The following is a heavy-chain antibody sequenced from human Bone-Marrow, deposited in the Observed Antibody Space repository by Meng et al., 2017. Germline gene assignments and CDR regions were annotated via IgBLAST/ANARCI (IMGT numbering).Heavy chain of an antibody. CDR1: GYRFTSYW. V-gene: IGHV5-51*01. CDR3: ARRAAVADTLGGLDI. CDR2: IYPTDSDT. D-gene: IGHD6-19*01. J-gene: IGHJ3*02. Sequence: GESLKISCTGSGYRFTSYWIGWVRQMPGKGLEWMGIIYPTDSDTRYSPSFHGQVTISADNSISTAYLQWNSLKASDTAMYYCARRAAVADTLGGLDIWGQGTMVTVSS.